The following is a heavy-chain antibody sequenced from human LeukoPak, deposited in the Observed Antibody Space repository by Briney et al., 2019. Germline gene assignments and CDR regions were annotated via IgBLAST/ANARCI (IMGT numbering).Heavy chain of an antibody. CDR2: ISASGGST. D-gene: IGHD3/OR15-3a*01. V-gene: IGHV3-23*01. CDR1: GFTFSSSA. CDR3: ANLGLDSLDV. J-gene: IGHJ6*02. Sequence: GGSLRLSCAASGFTFSSSAMSWVRQVPGKGLEWVSGISASGGSTNYADSVRGRFTISRDNSKNTLYVQMNSLRAEDTAVYYCANLGLDSLDVWGQGTTVTVSS.